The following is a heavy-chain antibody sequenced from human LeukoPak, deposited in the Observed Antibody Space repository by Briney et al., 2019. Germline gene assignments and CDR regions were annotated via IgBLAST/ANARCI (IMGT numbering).Heavy chain of an antibody. CDR3: AGSGYSGYDFIHDAFDI. V-gene: IGHV4-4*02. Sequence: SGTLSLTCAVSGGSISSSNWWSWVRQPPGKGLEWIGEIYHSGSTNYNPSLKSRVTISVDTSKNQFSLKLSSVTAADTAVYYCAGSGYSGYDFIHDAFDIWGQGTMVTVSS. D-gene: IGHD5-12*01. CDR1: GGSISSSNW. J-gene: IGHJ3*02. CDR2: IYHSGST.